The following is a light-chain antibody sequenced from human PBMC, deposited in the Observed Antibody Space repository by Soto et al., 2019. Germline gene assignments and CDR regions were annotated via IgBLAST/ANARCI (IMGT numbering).Light chain of an antibody. V-gene: IGKV3-11*01. Sequence: EIVMTQSPXTMSGSPGERATLYCRASQSVSSNLAWYQQKPGQAPRLLLYGVSSRAAGIPARFRGRGSGTDFTLTITSLEPEDFAVYYCQQRSNWPPITFGQGPRRELK. CDR3: QQRSNWPPIT. CDR2: GVS. CDR1: QSVSSN. J-gene: IGKJ5*01.